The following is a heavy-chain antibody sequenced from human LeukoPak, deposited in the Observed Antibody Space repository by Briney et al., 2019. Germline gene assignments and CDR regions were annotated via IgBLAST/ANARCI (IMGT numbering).Heavy chain of an antibody. CDR1: GFTFSSYG. CDR2: IWYDGSNK. CDR3: ARGAMRIAARPSLFDY. J-gene: IGHJ4*02. Sequence: GGSLRLSCAASGFTFSSYGMHWVRQAPGKGLEWVAVIWYDGSNKYYADSVKGRFTISRGNSQNTLYLQMNSVIGKDTAVYCCARGAMRIAARPSLFDYWGQGTVVTVSS. V-gene: IGHV3-33*01. D-gene: IGHD6-6*01.